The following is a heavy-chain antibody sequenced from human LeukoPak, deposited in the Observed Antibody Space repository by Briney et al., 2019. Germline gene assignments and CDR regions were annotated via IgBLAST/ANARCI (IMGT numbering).Heavy chain of an antibody. CDR1: GGTFSSYA. V-gene: IGHV1-69*05. CDR2: IIPIFGTA. J-gene: IGHJ6*03. CDR3: ARGRLSSSTSCYICYYYYYMDV. Sequence: SVKVSCKASGGTFSSYAISWVRQAPGQGLEWMGGIIPIFGTANYAQKFQGRVTITTDESTSTAYMELSSLRSEDTAVYYCARGRLSSSTSCYICYYYYYMDVWGKGTTVTVSS. D-gene: IGHD2-2*02.